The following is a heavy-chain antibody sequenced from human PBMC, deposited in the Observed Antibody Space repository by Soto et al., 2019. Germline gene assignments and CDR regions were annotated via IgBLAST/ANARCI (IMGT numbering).Heavy chain of an antibody. J-gene: IGHJ4*02. CDR3: DSAAGLGAVAAAY. CDR2: IDHSGST. D-gene: IGHD6-19*01. Sequence: QLQLQESGSGLVKPSQTLSLTCAVSVGYISSGGYSWSWIRQPPGKGLEGIGYIDHSGSTYYNPSLKSRVTISVDRSKTQFSLKLSSVTAADTAVYYCDSAAGLGAVAAAYWGQGPLVTVSA. CDR1: VGYISSGGYS. V-gene: IGHV4-30-2*01.